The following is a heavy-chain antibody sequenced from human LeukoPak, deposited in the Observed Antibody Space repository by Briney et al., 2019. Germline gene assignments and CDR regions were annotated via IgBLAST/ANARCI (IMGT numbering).Heavy chain of an antibody. CDR1: GDSISTYY. V-gene: IGHV4-4*09. J-gene: IGHJ5*02. CDR3: ARLEVLQWFGESRYEWFDP. Sequence: PSETLSLTCAVSGDSISTYYWSWIRQSPGKGLEWMGYIYTSGNTKYNPSLKSRVTMSVDTSKNQFSLRLRSVTAADTAVYYCARLEVLQWFGESRYEWFDPWGQGTLVTVSS. D-gene: IGHD3-10*01. CDR2: IYTSGNT.